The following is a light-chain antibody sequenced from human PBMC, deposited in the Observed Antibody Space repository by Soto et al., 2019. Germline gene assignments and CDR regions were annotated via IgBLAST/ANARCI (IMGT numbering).Light chain of an antibody. J-gene: IGKJ2*01. V-gene: IGKV3-11*01. Sequence: EIVLTQSPVTLSLSPGDRATLSCRASQSVSSYLAWYQQKPGQAPRLLIYDASNRATGIPARFSGSGSGTDFTLTISSREPEDFAVYYCQQRSNWPPTFGQGTKLEIK. CDR3: QQRSNWPPT. CDR1: QSVSSY. CDR2: DAS.